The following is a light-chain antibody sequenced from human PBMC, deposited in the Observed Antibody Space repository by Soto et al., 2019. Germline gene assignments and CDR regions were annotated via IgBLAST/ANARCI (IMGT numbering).Light chain of an antibody. V-gene: IGLV2-11*01. Sequence: QSALTQPRSVSGSPGQSVTISCTGTSSDVGRFNYVSWYQQHPGKAPKLLIYDVSGRPSAVPDRFSGSKSGNTASLTISGLQAEDDADYYCCSFGDTYYVFGTGTKLTVL. CDR2: DVS. CDR1: SSDVGRFNY. CDR3: CSFGDTYYV. J-gene: IGLJ1*01.